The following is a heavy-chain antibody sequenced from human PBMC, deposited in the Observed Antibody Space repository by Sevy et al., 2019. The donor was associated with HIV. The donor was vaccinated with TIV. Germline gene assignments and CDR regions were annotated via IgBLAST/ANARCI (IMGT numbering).Heavy chain of an antibody. J-gene: IGHJ6*02. CDR3: TRDGGGGNILASYYYYDMDV. Sequence: GGSPRLSCTTSGFTFGDFAMSWFRQAPGKGLEWVGFIRSKDYGGTTEYAASVKGRFTISRDDSKNIAYMQMNSLKTEDTAVYFCTRDGGGGNILASYYYYDMDVWGQGTTVTDSS. V-gene: IGHV3-49*03. CDR2: IRSKDYGGTT. CDR1: GFTFGDFA. D-gene: IGHD2-21*01.